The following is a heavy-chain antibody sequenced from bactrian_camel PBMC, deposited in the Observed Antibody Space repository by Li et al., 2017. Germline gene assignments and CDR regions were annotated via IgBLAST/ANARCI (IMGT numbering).Heavy chain of an antibody. CDR3: AAEVTRDCWLGRDEYNY. V-gene: IGHV3S53*01. CDR2: IRLDGIT. CDR1: GHTYSSNC. D-gene: IGHD1*01. Sequence: VQLVESGGGSVQPGGSQRLSCGASGHTYSSNCIAWFRQAPGKEREGVATIRLDGITSYEDSVKGRFTISKDSAKKTLYLQMNSLEVEDTGMYHCAAEVTRDCWLGRDEYNYWSLGTQVTVS. J-gene: IGHJ4*01.